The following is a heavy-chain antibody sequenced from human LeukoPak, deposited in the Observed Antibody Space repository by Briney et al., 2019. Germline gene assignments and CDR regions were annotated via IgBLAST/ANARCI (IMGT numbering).Heavy chain of an antibody. CDR3: AAVQQQLVRGAFDI. CDR2: IVVGSGNT. V-gene: IGHV1-58*02. D-gene: IGHD6-13*01. J-gene: IGHJ3*02. CDR1: GYKFTAYY. Sequence: SVKVSCKASGYKFTAYYIHWIRQAPGQGLEWIGWIVVGSGNTNYAQKFQERVTITRDMSTSTAYMELSSLRSEDTAVYYCAAVQQQLVRGAFDIWGQGTMVTVSS.